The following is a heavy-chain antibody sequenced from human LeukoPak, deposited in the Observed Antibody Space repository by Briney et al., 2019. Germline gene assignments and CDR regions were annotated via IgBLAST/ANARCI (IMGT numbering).Heavy chain of an antibody. Sequence: ASVKVSCKASGYPFTGYYLHWVRQAPGQGLEWMGWINPNSGGTDHAQKFQGRVTMTRDTSINTVYMELKSLKSDDSGIYYCARGLMGTMVRGVMTLWGQGTLVTVAS. D-gene: IGHD3-10*01. CDR2: INPNSGGT. J-gene: IGHJ4*02. CDR1: GYPFTGYY. CDR3: ARGLMGTMVRGVMTL. V-gene: IGHV1-2*02.